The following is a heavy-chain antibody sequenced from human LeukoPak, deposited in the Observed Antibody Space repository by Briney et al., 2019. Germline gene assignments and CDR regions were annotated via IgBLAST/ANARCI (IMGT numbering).Heavy chain of an antibody. CDR2: ISAYNGNT. Sequence: ASVKVSCKASGYTFTSYGISWVRQAPGQGLEWMGWISAYNGNTNYAQKLQGRVTMTTDTSTSTACMELRSLRSDDTAVYYCARVPRVRFGELFHDYYYYMDVWGKGTTVTVSS. D-gene: IGHD3-10*01. V-gene: IGHV1-18*01. J-gene: IGHJ6*03. CDR3: ARVPRVRFGELFHDYYYYMDV. CDR1: GYTFTSYG.